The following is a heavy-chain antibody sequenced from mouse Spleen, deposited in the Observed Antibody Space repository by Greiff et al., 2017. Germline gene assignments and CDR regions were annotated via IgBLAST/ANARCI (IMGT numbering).Heavy chain of an antibody. V-gene: IGHV3-6*01. D-gene: IGHD1-1*01. CDR2: ISYDGSN. J-gene: IGHJ2*01. CDR1: GYSITSGYY. Sequence: ESGPGLVKPSQSLSLTCSVTGYSITSGYYWNWIRQFPGNKLEWMGYISYDGSNNYNPSLKNRISITRDTSKNQFFLKLNSVTTEDTATYYCARGTVLDYWGQGTTLTVSS. CDR3: ARGTVLDY.